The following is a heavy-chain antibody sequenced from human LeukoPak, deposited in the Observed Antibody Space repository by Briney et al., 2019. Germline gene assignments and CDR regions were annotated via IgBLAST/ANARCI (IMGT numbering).Heavy chain of an antibody. J-gene: IGHJ4*02. CDR3: ARHMGLGYSYGYPYFDY. CDR2: IYYSGST. Sequence: SETLSLTCTVSGGSISSYYWSWIRQPPGKGLEWIGYIYYSGSTSYNPSLKSRVTISVDTSKNQFSLKLSSVTAADTAVYYCARHMGLGYSYGYPYFDYWGQGTLVTVSS. D-gene: IGHD5-18*01. V-gene: IGHV4-59*08. CDR1: GGSISSYY.